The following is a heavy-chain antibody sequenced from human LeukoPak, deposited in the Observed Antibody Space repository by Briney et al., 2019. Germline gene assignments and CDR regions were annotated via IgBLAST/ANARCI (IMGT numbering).Heavy chain of an antibody. Sequence: ASVKVSCKASGYTFTGYYMHWVRQARGQGLEWMGRINPNSGGTNYAQKLQGRVTMTRDTSISTAYMELSRLRSDDTAVYYCARAPAMGGPGIAAAGTFHYWGQGTLVTVSS. J-gene: IGHJ4*02. CDR3: ARAPAMGGPGIAAAGTFHY. D-gene: IGHD6-13*01. CDR2: INPNSGGT. CDR1: GYTFTGYY. V-gene: IGHV1-2*06.